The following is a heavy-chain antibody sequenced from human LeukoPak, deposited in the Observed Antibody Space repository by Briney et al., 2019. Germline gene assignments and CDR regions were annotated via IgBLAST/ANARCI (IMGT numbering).Heavy chain of an antibody. Sequence: GESLKISCEGSGYSFSSSWIGLGRQMPGKGLGLVGIIYPGDSDIRYSPSFQGQVTISADKSITTAYLQWSSLKASDTAIYYCARGLYCSRGSCRFDYCGQGTLVTVSS. CDR1: GYSFSSSW. CDR3: ARGLYCSRGSCRFDY. J-gene: IGHJ4*02. CDR2: IYPGDSDI. D-gene: IGHD2-15*01. V-gene: IGHV5-51*01.